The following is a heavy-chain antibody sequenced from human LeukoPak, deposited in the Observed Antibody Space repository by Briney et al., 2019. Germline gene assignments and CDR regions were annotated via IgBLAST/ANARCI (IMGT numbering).Heavy chain of an antibody. J-gene: IGHJ4*02. CDR2: INPNSGGT. V-gene: IGHV1-2*02. Sequence: RRASVKVSCKASGYTFTGYYMHWVRQAPGQGLEWMGWINPNSGGTNYAQKFQGRVTMTRDTSISIAYMELSRLRSDDTAVYYCARGELGSYYFDYWGQGTLVTVSS. CDR1: GYTFTGYY. CDR3: ARGELGSYYFDY. D-gene: IGHD7-27*01.